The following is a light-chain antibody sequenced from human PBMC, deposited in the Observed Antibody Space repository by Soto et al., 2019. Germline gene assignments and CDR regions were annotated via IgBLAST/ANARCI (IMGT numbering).Light chain of an antibody. J-gene: IGKJ4*01. Sequence: IQLTQSPSALSASVGDRVTITCRAVQDIGSALAWYQQRPGKAPKLLLYDASNLEAGVPSRFSGSGSGTDFTLTITSLRPEDFATYYCQQFNGFPLTFGGGTKVQIK. CDR2: DAS. CDR1: QDIGSA. V-gene: IGKV1-13*02. CDR3: QQFNGFPLT.